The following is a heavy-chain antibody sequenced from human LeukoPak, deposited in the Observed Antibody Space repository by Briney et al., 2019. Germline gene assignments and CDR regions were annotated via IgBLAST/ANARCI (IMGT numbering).Heavy chain of an antibody. CDR2: IKDDGGDK. D-gene: IGHD6-19*01. J-gene: IGHJ4*02. Sequence: GGSLRLSCAASGFTFSNFWMNWVRQAPGKGLEWVAHIKDDGGDKNYVDSVKGRFTISRDNAKKSLYLQMNSLTADDTAVYYCARGTVWYPDYWGQGILVTVSS. V-gene: IGHV3-7*01. CDR3: ARGTVWYPDY. CDR1: GFTFSNFW.